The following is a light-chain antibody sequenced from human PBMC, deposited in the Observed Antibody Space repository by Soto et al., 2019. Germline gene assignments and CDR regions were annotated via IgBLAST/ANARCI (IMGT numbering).Light chain of an antibody. CDR2: EVS. Sequence: QSALTQPASVSGSPGQSITISCTGTSSDVGGYNYVSWYQQHPGKASKLMIYEVSNRPSWVSNRFSGSKSGNTASLTISGLQAEDEDDYYCSSYTSSSNYVFGNGTKLTVL. J-gene: IGLJ1*01. CDR3: SSYTSSSNYV. CDR1: SSDVGGYNY. V-gene: IGLV2-14*01.